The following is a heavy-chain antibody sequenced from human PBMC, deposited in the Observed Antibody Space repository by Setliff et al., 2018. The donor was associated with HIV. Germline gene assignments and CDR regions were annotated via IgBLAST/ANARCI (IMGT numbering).Heavy chain of an antibody. D-gene: IGHD5-18*01. CDR3: ARDDSNGNTDAFDI. J-gene: IGHJ3*02. CDR1: GFTFSAHG. CDR2: INYDVSYE. V-gene: IGHV3-33*01. Sequence: GALRLSCAASGFTFSAHGMHWVRQAPGKGLEWVAFINYDVSYEYYADSVKGRVTISRDNSKNTLYLQMNSLRAEDTAVYYCARDDSNGNTDAFDIWGQGTTVTVSS.